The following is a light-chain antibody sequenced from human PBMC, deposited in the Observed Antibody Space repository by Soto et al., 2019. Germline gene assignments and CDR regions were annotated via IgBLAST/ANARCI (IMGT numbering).Light chain of an antibody. CDR3: QQRSHWPSLT. J-gene: IGKJ4*01. Sequence: ELVITQSPATLSVPRGERATLSCRASQSVSSNLAWYQQKPGQAPRLLIYGASTRATGIPARFIGSGAGTEFTLTITSLEPEDFSVYFCQQRSHWPSLTFGGGTKVDI. CDR2: GAS. CDR1: QSVSSN. V-gene: IGKV3-15*01.